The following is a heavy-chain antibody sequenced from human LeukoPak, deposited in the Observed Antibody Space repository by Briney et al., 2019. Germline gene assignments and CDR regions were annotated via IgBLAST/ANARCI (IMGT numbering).Heavy chain of an antibody. V-gene: IGHV3-30*02. CDR1: GFTFSSYG. J-gene: IGHJ6*03. CDR3: ATAGSYDSSGYYYGFYMDV. D-gene: IGHD3-22*01. Sequence: GGSLRLSCAASGFTFSSYGMHWVRQAPGKGLERVAFIRYDGSNKYYADSVKGRFTISRDNSKNTLYLQMNSLRSEDTAVYYCATAGSYDSSGYYYGFYMDVWGKGTTVTVSS. CDR2: IRYDGSNK.